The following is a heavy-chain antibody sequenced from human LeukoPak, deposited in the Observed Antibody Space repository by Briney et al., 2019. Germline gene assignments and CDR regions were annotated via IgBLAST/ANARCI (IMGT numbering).Heavy chain of an antibody. CDR2: IYHSGST. CDR3: ARGGFAVSVSTVTTPFAY. Sequence: SETLSLTCTVSGYSISSGYYWGWIRQPPGKGLEWIGSIYHSGSTYCNPSLKSRVTISVDTSKNQFSLKLSSVTAADTAVYYCARGGFAVSVSTVTTPFAYWGQGTLVTVSS. D-gene: IGHD4-17*01. CDR1: GYSISSGYY. V-gene: IGHV4-38-2*02. J-gene: IGHJ4*02.